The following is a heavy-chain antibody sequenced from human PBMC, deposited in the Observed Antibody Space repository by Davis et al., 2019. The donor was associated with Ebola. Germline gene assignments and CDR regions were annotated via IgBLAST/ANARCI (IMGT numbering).Heavy chain of an antibody. D-gene: IGHD2-2*01. CDR3: AKGSHIVVVDGMDV. CDR2: ISYDGSNK. J-gene: IGHJ6*02. CDR1: GFTFSSYG. V-gene: IGHV3-30*18. Sequence: PGGSLRLSCAASGFTFSSYGMHWVRQAPGKGLEWVAVISYDGSNKYYADSVKGRFTISRDNSKNTLYLQMNSLRAEDTAVYYCAKGSHIVVVDGMDVWGQGTTVTVSS.